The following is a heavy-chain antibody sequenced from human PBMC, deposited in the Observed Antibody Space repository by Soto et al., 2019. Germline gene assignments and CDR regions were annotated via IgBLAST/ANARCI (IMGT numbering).Heavy chain of an antibody. CDR2: ISSSSSYI. D-gene: IGHD3-10*01. J-gene: IGHJ4*02. CDR1: RFTFSSYS. CDR3: ARTAFEGGLLWFGDLPIGYFDY. V-gene: IGHV3-21*01. Sequence: EVQLVESGGGLVKPGGSLRLSCAASRFTFSSYSMNWVRQAPGKGLEWVSSISSSSSYIYYADSVKGRFTISRDNAKNSLYLQMNSLRAEDTAVYYCARTAFEGGLLWFGDLPIGYFDYWGQGTLVTVSS.